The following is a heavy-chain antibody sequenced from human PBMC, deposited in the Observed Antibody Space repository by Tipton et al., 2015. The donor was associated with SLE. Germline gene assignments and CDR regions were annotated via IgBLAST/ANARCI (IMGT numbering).Heavy chain of an antibody. CDR3: AKEYSSSWYERYFDY. Sequence: SLRLSCAASGFTFDDYGMSWVRQAPGKGLEWVSGINWNGGSTGYADSVKGRFTISRDNAKNSLYLQMNSLRAEDTALYYCAKEYSSSWYERYFDYWGQGTLVTVSS. CDR2: INWNGGST. V-gene: IGHV3-20*04. CDR1: GFTFDDYG. J-gene: IGHJ4*02. D-gene: IGHD6-13*01.